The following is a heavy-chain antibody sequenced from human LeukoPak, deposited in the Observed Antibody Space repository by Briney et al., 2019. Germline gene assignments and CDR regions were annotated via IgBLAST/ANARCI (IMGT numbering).Heavy chain of an antibody. J-gene: IGHJ5*02. CDR3: ARDIKRSRARWENLGFDP. CDR1: GYTFTGYY. CDR2: ISTYNGNT. V-gene: IGHV1-18*04. Sequence: GASVKVSCKASGYTFTGYYMHWVRQAPGQGLEWMGWISTYNGNTNYVQKLQGRVTMTTDTSTSTAYMELRSLRSDDTAVYYCARDIKRSRARWENLGFDPWGQGTLVTVSS. D-gene: IGHD1-26*01.